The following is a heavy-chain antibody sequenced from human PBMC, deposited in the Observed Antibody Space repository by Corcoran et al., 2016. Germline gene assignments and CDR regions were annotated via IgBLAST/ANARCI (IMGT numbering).Heavy chain of an antibody. J-gene: IGHJ6*02. CDR3: AGDQVARNYDFWSGWVGNYGMDV. CDR1: GGTFSSYA. D-gene: IGHD3-3*01. CDR2: IIPIFGTA. Sequence: QVQLVQSGAEVKKPGSSVKVSCKASGGTFSSYAISWVRQAPGQGLEWMGGIIPIFGTANYAQKFQGRVTITADESTSTAYMELSSLRSEDTAVYYCAGDQVARNYDFWSGWVGNYGMDVWGQGTTVTVSS. V-gene: IGHV1-69*01.